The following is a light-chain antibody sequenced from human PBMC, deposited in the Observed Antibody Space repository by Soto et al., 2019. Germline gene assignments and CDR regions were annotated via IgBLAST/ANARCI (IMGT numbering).Light chain of an antibody. CDR1: QSVSSN. J-gene: IGKJ1*01. V-gene: IGKV3-11*01. CDR3: QQRSNWPRT. Sequence: EIVMTQSPATLSVSPGERATLSCRASQSVSSNLAWYQQKPGQAPRLLIYDASNRATGIQARFSGSGSGTDFTLTIRSLEPEDFAVYYCQQRSNWPRTFGQGTKVDIK. CDR2: DAS.